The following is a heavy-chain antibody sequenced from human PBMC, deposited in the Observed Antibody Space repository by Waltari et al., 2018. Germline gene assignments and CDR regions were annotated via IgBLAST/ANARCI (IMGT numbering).Heavy chain of an antibody. J-gene: IGHJ4*02. CDR2: IEVDGSHQ. V-gene: IGHV3-7*01. CDR3: ASTVRRTYYFDY. Sequence: EVQLLQSGGGVVQSGRSSRLSCSVSGFTFKNFGVSWVRQAPGKGREWLANIEVDGSHQNYVDSVKGRFTISRDNPKNLLFLQMNGLRAEDTAVYYCASTVRRTYYFDYWGQGTLVTVSS. CDR1: GFTFKNFG.